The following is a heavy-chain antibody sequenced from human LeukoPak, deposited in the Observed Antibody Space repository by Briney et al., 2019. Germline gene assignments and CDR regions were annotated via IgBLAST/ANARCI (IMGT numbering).Heavy chain of an antibody. Sequence: TSETLSLTCTVSGGSISSGDYYWSWIRQPPGKGLEWIGYIYYSGSTYYNPSLKSRVTISVDTSKNQFSLKLSSVTAAATAVYYCARASGDYDILTGYYPGGWFDPWGQGTLVTVSS. D-gene: IGHD3-9*01. CDR1: GGSISSGDYY. CDR2: IYYSGST. CDR3: ARASGDYDILTGYYPGGWFDP. V-gene: IGHV4-30-4*01. J-gene: IGHJ5*02.